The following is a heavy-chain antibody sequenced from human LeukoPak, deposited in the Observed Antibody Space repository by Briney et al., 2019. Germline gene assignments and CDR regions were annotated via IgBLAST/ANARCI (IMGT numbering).Heavy chain of an antibody. D-gene: IGHD6-13*01. J-gene: IGHJ3*01. V-gene: IGHV3-21*01. CDR1: GFTYSIYN. Sequence: GGSLRLSCAASGFTYSIYNMNCVRQAPGKGRESASSISNSGNSISYADSVKGRFTISKANSKNSLYLQMNCLGAEDTAIYRCARGGIAAQRRDTFDVWGQGTVVTVSS. CDR3: ARGGIAAQRRDTFDV. CDR2: ISNSGNSI.